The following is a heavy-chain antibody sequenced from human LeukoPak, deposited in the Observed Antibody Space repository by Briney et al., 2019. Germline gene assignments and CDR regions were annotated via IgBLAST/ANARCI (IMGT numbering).Heavy chain of an antibody. Sequence: GASVKVSCKASGGTFSSYAISWVRQAPGQGLEWMGGIIPIFGTANYAQKFQGRVTITTDESTSTAYMELSSLRSEDTAVYYCARGNRHYYYYGMDVWGQGTTVTVSS. CDR1: GGTFSSYA. CDR2: IIPIFGTA. CDR3: ARGNRHYYYYGMDV. D-gene: IGHD2/OR15-2a*01. V-gene: IGHV1-69*05. J-gene: IGHJ6*02.